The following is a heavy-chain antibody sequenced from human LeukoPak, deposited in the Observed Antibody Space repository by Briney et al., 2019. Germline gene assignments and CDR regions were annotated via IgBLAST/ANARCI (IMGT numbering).Heavy chain of an antibody. CDR1: GYSFATYW. Sequence: GSSLKISCKGSGYSFATYWIAWVRQMPGKGLEWMGIIYPDDSDTRYSPSFQGQVTMSADKSISTAYLQWSSLKASDTAMYYCARHRTTYYYDYWGQGTLVTVSS. D-gene: IGHD1-14*01. V-gene: IGHV5-51*01. J-gene: IGHJ4*02. CDR2: IYPDDSDT. CDR3: ARHRTTYYYDY.